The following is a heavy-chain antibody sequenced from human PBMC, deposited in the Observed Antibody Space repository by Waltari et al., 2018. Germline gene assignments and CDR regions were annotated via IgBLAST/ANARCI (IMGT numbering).Heavy chain of an antibody. CDR3: ARESAGYYDSSGYYYVSY. CDR1: GFTVRSNS. J-gene: IGHJ4*02. CDR2: IYSGGST. D-gene: IGHD3-22*01. V-gene: IGHV3-53*01. Sequence: EVQLVESGGGLIQPGGSLRLSCAASGFTVRSNSMSWVRQAPGQGLEWVSVIYSGGSTYYADSVKGRFTISRDNSKNTLYLQMNSLRAEDTAVYYCARESAGYYDSSGYYYVSYWGQGTLVTVSS.